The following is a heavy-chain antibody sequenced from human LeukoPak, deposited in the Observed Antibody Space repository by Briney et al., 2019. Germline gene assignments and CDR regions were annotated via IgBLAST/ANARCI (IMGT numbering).Heavy chain of an antibody. J-gene: IGHJ4*02. CDR2: IYSGGST. CDR1: GFTVSSNY. CDR3: ARDGFSSIWGLAY. D-gene: IGHD6-13*01. V-gene: IGHV3-53*01. Sequence: GGSLRLSCAASGFTVSSNYMSWVRQAPGKGLEWVSVIYSGGSTYYADSVKGRFTISRDNSKNTLYLQMNSLRVEDTAVYYCARDGFSSIWGLAYWGQGTLVTVSS.